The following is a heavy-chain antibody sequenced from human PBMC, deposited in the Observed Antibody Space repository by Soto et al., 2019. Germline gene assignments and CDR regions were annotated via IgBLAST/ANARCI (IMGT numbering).Heavy chain of an antibody. CDR3: TTAGTRVGYTGSY. V-gene: IGHV3-15*06. CDR1: GFSFSDAW. D-gene: IGHD1-26*01. CDR2: VKTTSERGTT. J-gene: IGHJ4*02. Sequence: GGSLRLSCEASGFSFSDAWMSWVRQIPGRGLECVGRVKTTSERGTTNYAAPVMGRFTVSRDDSKNTLYLQMDALRAEDTAVYYCTTAGTRVGYTGSYWGQGTQVTVSS.